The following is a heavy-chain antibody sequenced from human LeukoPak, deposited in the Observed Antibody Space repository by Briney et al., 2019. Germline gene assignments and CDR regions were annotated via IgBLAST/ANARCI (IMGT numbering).Heavy chain of an antibody. V-gene: IGHV3-7*05. J-gene: IGHJ6*02. CDR3: ARDSPGSSRFYHYYGLDV. CDR2: IKEDGSEK. CDR1: RFAFSTYW. D-gene: IGHD6-6*01. Sequence: PGGSLRLSCAASRFAFSTYWMSWVRQAPGKGLESVANIKEDGSEKYYVDSVKGRFTIYRDNAKNSLYLQMNRLRAEDTAVYYCARDSPGSSRFYHYYGLDVWGQGTTVTVSS.